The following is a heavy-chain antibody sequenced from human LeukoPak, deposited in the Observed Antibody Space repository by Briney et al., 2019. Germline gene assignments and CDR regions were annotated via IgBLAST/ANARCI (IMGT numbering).Heavy chain of an antibody. CDR2: INTDGSYI. CDR1: GFTFSNFW. V-gene: IGHV3-74*01. Sequence: PGGSLRLSCAASGFTFSNFWMHWVRQAPGKGPVWVSRINTDGSYISYADSVKGRFSISRDNAKNTLYLQMNSLRAEDTAVYYCARVPATGSWFDPWGQGTLVTVSS. J-gene: IGHJ5*02. D-gene: IGHD6-13*01. CDR3: ARVPATGSWFDP.